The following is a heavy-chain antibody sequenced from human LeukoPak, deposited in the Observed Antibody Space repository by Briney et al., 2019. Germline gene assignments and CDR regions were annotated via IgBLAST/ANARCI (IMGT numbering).Heavy chain of an antibody. J-gene: IGHJ4*02. Sequence: PSETLSLTCTVAGGSISSYYWSWIRQPPGKGLDWIGYIYYSGSTNYNPSLKSRVTISVDTSKNQFSLKLSSVTAADTAVYYCAREEIAAAGTYPAGYFDYWGQGTLVTVSS. CDR1: GGSISSYY. D-gene: IGHD6-13*01. CDR3: AREEIAAAGTYPAGYFDY. CDR2: IYYSGST. V-gene: IGHV4-59*01.